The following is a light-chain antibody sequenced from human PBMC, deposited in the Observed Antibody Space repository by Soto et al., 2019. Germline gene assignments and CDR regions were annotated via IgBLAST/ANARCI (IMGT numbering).Light chain of an antibody. Sequence: DIVMTQSPDSLAVSLGERATINCKSSQSVLYNSNNKNYLAWYQQKPGQAPKLLISWASTRESGVPDRFSGSGSGTEFPLTISILQAEDAAFYYCQKYFCTPRTLGYGIMVEIK. CDR1: QSVLYNSNNKNY. V-gene: IGKV4-1*01. CDR3: QKYFCTPRT. CDR2: WAS. J-gene: IGKJ1*01.